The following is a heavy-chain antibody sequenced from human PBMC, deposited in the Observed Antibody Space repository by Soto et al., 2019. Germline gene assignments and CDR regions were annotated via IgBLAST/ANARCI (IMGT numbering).Heavy chain of an antibody. CDR3: ARPGYSNYGPGVDV. J-gene: IGHJ6*02. CDR1: GFTFSVYW. D-gene: IGHD4-4*01. CDR2: IDSDGSTT. Sequence: EVQLVESGGGLVQPGGSLRLSCAASGFTFSVYWMHWVHQAPGKGLVWVSRIDSDGSTTSYADSVKGRFTISRDNAMSTLYLQMNSLRAEDTAVYYCARPGYSNYGPGVDVWGQGTTVTVSS. V-gene: IGHV3-74*01.